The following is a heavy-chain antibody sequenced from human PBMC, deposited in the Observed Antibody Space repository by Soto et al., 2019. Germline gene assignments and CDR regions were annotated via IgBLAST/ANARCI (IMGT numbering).Heavy chain of an antibody. J-gene: IGHJ5*02. CDR3: ARGLPPDCGGDCYSHWFDP. CDR1: GGSISSGGYY. D-gene: IGHD2-21*02. Sequence: SETLSLTCTVSGGSISSGGYYWSWIRQHPGKGLEWIGYIYYSGSTYYNPSLKSRVTISVDTSKNQFSLKLSSVTAADTAVYYCARGLPPDCGGDCYSHWFDPWGQGALVTVSS. V-gene: IGHV4-31*03. CDR2: IYYSGST.